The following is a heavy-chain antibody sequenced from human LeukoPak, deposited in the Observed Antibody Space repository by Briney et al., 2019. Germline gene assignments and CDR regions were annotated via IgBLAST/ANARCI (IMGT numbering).Heavy chain of an antibody. CDR1: GYSFTSYW. CDR2: IYPGDSDT. V-gene: IGHV5-51*01. CDR3: ARARDSRLFDY. J-gene: IGHJ4*02. D-gene: IGHD3-22*01. Sequence: GESLKISCKGSGYSFTSYWIGWVRQMPGKGLEWMGIIYPGDSDTRYSPSFQGQVTISADNTISTAYLQWTSLKASDTAMYYCARARDSRLFDYWGQGTLVTVSS.